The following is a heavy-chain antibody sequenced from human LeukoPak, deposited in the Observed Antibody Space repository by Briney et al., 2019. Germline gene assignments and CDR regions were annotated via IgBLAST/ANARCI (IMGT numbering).Heavy chain of an antibody. CDR3: ARGTDGSAHFDY. CDR2: IISDGLST. D-gene: IGHD1-1*01. CDR1: GFKFNTYG. J-gene: IGHJ4*02. V-gene: IGHV3-64*01. Sequence: GGSLRLSCSASGFKFNTYGMHWVRQTPGKGLECVSGIISDGLSTYYANSVKGSFTISRDNAKNTLYLQMTSLKTEDMAVDYCARGTDGSAHFDYWGQGALVTVFS.